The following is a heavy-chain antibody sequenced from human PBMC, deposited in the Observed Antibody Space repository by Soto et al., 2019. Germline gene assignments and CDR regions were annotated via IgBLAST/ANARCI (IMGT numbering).Heavy chain of an antibody. Sequence: QVQLVESGGGLVKPGGSLRLSCVASGFTFSDYYMSWIRQAPGKGLERVTYISNSGHAIYYADSVKGRFTVSRDNSNNSISLQMDSLRADDTAIYYCARDARYASSSYGFDVWGQGTTVSVSS. CDR2: ISNSGHAI. CDR3: ARDARYASSSYGFDV. D-gene: IGHD6-13*01. J-gene: IGHJ6*02. CDR1: GFTFSDYY. V-gene: IGHV3-11*01.